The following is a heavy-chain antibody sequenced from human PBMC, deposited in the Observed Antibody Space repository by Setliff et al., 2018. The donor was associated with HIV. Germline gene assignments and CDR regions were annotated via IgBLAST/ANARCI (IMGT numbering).Heavy chain of an antibody. CDR1: GGSISNNNYY. V-gene: IGHV4-39*01. J-gene: IGHJ2*01. CDR3: ARRAGGNFDL. Sequence: NPSETLSLTCTVSGGSISNNNYYWGWIRQPPGKGLEWIGSIYYSGSTFHNPSLKSRVTMSVGTSKNQFSLRLSSVTAADTAVYYCARRAGGNFDLWGRGTLVTVSS. CDR2: IYYSGST. D-gene: IGHD1-26*01.